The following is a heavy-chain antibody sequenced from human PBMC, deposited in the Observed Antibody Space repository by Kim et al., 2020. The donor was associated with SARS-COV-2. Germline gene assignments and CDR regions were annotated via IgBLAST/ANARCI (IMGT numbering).Heavy chain of an antibody. V-gene: IGHV1-18*01. Sequence: QKLQGRVTMTTDTSTSTAYMELRSLRSDDTAVYYCARDGIQLWLLLGFDYWGQGTLVTVCS. D-gene: IGHD5-18*01. CDR3: ARDGIQLWLLLGFDY. J-gene: IGHJ4*02.